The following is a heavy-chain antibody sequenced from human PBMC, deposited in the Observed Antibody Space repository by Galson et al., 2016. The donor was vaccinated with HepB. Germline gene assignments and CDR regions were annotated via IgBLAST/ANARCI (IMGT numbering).Heavy chain of an antibody. Sequence: ETLSLTCAVSGDSISSSYWWSWVRQPPGKGLEWIGEIYHSGSTNYNPSLKSRVTISVDKSKNQFFLKLGSVTAADTAVYYCAKWGGVGGAYHLDWGQGTLVTVSX. D-gene: IGHD3-10*01. CDR1: GDSISSSYW. J-gene: IGHJ4*02. CDR3: AKWGGVGGAYHLD. CDR2: IYHSGST. V-gene: IGHV4-4*02.